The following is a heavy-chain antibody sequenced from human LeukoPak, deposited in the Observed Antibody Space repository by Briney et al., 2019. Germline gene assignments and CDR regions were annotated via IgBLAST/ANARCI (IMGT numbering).Heavy chain of an antibody. D-gene: IGHD2-2*01. CDR1: GGSISSSSYY. CDR2: IYYSGST. V-gene: IGHV4-39*01. CDR3: ARQIGYCSSTSCYGYNWFDP. Sequence: PSETLSLTCTVSGGSISSSSYYWGWIRQPPGTGLEWIGSIYYSGSTYYNPSLKSRVTISVDTSKNQFSLKLSSVTAADTAVYYCARQIGYCSSTSCYGYNWFDPWGQGTLVTVSS. J-gene: IGHJ5*02.